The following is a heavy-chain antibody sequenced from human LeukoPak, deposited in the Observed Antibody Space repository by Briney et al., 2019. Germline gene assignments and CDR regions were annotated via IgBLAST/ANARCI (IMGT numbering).Heavy chain of an antibody. CDR1: GGSISSDTYY. J-gene: IGHJ3*02. Sequence: PSETLSLTCSVSGGSISSDTYYWGCIRQPPGKGLEWIGSIYSSGSTYYNPSLKSRVTMSIDTSKNEFSLKLISLTAADTAMYYCARGMAMIPGDDAFDIWGQGTMVTVSS. D-gene: IGHD3-10*01. V-gene: IGHV4-39*07. CDR2: IYSSGST. CDR3: ARGMAMIPGDDAFDI.